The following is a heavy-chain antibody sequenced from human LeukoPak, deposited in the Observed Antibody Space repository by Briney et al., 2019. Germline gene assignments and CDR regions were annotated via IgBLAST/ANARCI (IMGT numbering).Heavy chain of an antibody. D-gene: IGHD6-13*01. V-gene: IGHV3-53*01. CDR1: GFTVSSNY. J-gene: IGHJ6*03. CDR3: ARGALGWQQRVYYYYMDV. Sequence: GGSLRLSCAASGFTVSSNYMSWVRQAPGKGLEWVSVIYSGGSTYYADSVKGRFTISRDNSKNTLYLQMNSLRAEDTAVYYCARGALGWQQRVYYYYMDVWGKGTTVTVSS. CDR2: IYSGGST.